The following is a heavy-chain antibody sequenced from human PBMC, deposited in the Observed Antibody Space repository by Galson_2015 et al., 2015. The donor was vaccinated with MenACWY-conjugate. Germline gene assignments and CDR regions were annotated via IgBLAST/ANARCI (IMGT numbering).Heavy chain of an antibody. CDR1: GYTFTSYA. V-gene: IGHV1-3*01. J-gene: IGHJ4*02. CDR2: INAGDGNT. D-gene: IGHD1-26*01. Sequence: SVKVSCKASGYTFTSYAMHWLRQAPGQRLEWMGWINAGDGNTKYSQKFQVRVTITRDTSESTAYMELSSLRSEDTAVYFCARPPRVGAIDYWGQGTLVTVSS. CDR3: ARPPRVGAIDY.